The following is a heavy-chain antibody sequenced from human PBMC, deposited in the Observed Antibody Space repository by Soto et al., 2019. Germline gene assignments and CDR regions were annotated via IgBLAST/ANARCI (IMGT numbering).Heavy chain of an antibody. D-gene: IGHD2-21*02. CDR2: ISSSSSYI. J-gene: IGHJ6*02. Sequence: TGGSLRLSFAASGFTFSSYSMNWVRQAPGKGLEWVSSISSSSSYIYYADSVKGRFTISRDNAKNSLYLQMNSLRAEDTAVYYCARDLCGGDCYSYYYYGMDVWGQGTTVTVSS. V-gene: IGHV3-21*01. CDR3: ARDLCGGDCYSYYYYGMDV. CDR1: GFTFSSYS.